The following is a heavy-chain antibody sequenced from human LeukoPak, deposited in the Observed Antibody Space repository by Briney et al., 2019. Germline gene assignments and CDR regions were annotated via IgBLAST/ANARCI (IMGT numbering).Heavy chain of an antibody. CDR2: ISGSGGST. D-gene: IGHD1-26*01. V-gene: IGHV3-23*01. CDR1: GFTFSSYD. Sequence: PGGSLRLSCAASGFTFSSYDMSWVRQAPWKGLEWVSAISGSGGSTYYADSVKGRFTMSRDNSKNTLYLQMNSLRAEDTAVYYCAKERGLSGSYPFDYWGQGTLVTVSS. J-gene: IGHJ4*02. CDR3: AKERGLSGSYPFDY.